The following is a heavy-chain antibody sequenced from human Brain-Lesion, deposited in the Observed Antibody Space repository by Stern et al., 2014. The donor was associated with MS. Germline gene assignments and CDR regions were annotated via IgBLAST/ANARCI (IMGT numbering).Heavy chain of an antibody. Sequence: VQLQESGPGLVKPSQTLSLTCSVSGGSISSGSYYWNWIRQPAGKGLEWIGRIYASGSTNSSPSLKSRVFISGDTSKNQFSLKLSSVTAADAAMYYCVRETGGYTYGDTDFFDFWGQGTLVTVSS. V-gene: IGHV4-61*02. J-gene: IGHJ4*02. CDR1: GGSISSGSYY. D-gene: IGHD5-18*01. CDR2: IYASGST. CDR3: VRETGGYTYGDTDFFDF.